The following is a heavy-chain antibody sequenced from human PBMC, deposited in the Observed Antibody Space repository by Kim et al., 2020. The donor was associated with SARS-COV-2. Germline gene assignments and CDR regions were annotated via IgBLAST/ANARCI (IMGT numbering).Heavy chain of an antibody. D-gene: IGHD6-13*01. V-gene: IGHV3-53*01. CDR3: ARMTFGSSWRYCMDV. Sequence: DSVKGRFTISRDNSKNTLYLQMNSLRAEDTAVYYCARMTFGSSWRYCMDVWGQGTTVTVSS. J-gene: IGHJ6*02.